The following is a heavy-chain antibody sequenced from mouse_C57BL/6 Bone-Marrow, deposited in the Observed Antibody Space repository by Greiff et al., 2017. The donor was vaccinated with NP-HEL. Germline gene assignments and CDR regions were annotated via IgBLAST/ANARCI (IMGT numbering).Heavy chain of an antibody. D-gene: IGHD4-1*01. CDR3: ARAGLGPYYFDY. CDR1: GFTFSSYA. Sequence: EVQLVESGGGLVKPGGSLKLSCAASGFTFSSYAMSWVRQTPEKRLEWVATISDGGSYTYYPDNVKGRFTISRDNAKNNLYLQMSHLKSEDTAMYYCARAGLGPYYFDYWGQGTTLTVSS. J-gene: IGHJ2*01. V-gene: IGHV5-4*01. CDR2: ISDGGSYT.